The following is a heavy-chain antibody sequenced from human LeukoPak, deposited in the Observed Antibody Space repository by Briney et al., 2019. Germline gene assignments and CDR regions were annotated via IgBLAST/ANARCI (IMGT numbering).Heavy chain of an antibody. CDR2: ISGSGGST. CDR3: ARGTIFGHMDV. V-gene: IGHV3-23*01. J-gene: IGHJ6*03. D-gene: IGHD3-3*01. CDR1: GFTFSGSW. Sequence: PGGSLRLSCVASGFTFSGSWMSWVRQAPGKGLEWVSAISGSGGSTYYADSVKGRFTVSRDNSKNSLYLQMNSLRAEDTAVYYCARGTIFGHMDVWGKGTTVTVSS.